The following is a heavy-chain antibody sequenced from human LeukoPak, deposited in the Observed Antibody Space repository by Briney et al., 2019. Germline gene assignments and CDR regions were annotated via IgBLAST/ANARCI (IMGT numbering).Heavy chain of an antibody. J-gene: IGHJ4*02. CDR3: VKDGNNWNFLFDY. Sequence: GGSLRLSCSASGFTFSSYAMHWVRQAPGKGLEYVSAISSNGGSTYYADSVKGRFTISRDNSKNTLYLQMTSLRAEDTAVYYCVKDGNNWNFLFDYWGQGTLVTVSS. CDR1: GFTFSSYA. D-gene: IGHD1-1*01. CDR2: ISSNGGST. V-gene: IGHV3-64D*06.